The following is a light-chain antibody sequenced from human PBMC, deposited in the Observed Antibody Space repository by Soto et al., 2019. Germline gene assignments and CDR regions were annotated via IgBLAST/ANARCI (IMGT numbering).Light chain of an antibody. CDR2: SNN. CDR3: AAWDDSLNGLV. J-gene: IGLJ3*02. CDR1: SSSIGSNT. Sequence: QPVLTQPPSASGTPGQRVTISCSGSSSSIGSNTVNWYQQLPGTAPKLLIYSNNERPSGVPDRISASKSGTSASLAISGLQSEDEADYYCAAWDDSLNGLVFGGGTKLTVL. V-gene: IGLV1-44*01.